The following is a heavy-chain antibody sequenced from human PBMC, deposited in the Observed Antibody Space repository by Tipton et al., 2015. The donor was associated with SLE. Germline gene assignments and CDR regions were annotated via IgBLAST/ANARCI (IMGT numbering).Heavy chain of an antibody. D-gene: IGHD6-13*01. CDR3: ARQQSDDAFDI. J-gene: IGHJ3*02. CDR1: GYSISSGYY. Sequence: TLSLTCTVSGYSISSGYYWGWIRQPPGKGLEWIGSIYHSGSTYYNPSLKSRVTISVDTSKNQFSLKLSSVTAADTAVYYCARQQSDDAFDIWGQGTMVTVSS. CDR2: IYHSGST. V-gene: IGHV4-38-2*02.